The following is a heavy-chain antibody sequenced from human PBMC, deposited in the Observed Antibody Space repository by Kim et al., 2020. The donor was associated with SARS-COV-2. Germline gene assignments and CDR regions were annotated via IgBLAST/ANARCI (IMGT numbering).Heavy chain of an antibody. CDR2: IKYDGSAE. Sequence: LSLTCAASGLTFKNYWMTWVRQAPGTGLEWVASIKYDGSAEFYVDSVRGRFTISRDNAKDSVYLQLSSLRAEDTAVYYCAKGTNMYVWGQGTTVTVSS. D-gene: IGHD1-1*01. CDR1: GLTFKNYW. J-gene: IGHJ6*02. CDR3: AKGTNMYV. V-gene: IGHV3-7*03.